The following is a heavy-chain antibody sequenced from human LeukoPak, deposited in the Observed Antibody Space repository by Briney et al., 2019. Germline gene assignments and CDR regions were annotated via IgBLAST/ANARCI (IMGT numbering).Heavy chain of an antibody. CDR2: VLSRAGGGTI. D-gene: IGHD5-12*01. Sequence: KPGESLRLSCAVSGLTFSNAWMNWARQAPGKGLEWVGRVLSRAGGGTIDYAAPVKGRFTISRDDSKNALFLQMNSLRTEDTAVYYCVTGGGYNGLDYWGQGALVTVSS. CDR1: GLTFSNAW. CDR3: VTGGGYNGLDY. J-gene: IGHJ4*02. V-gene: IGHV3-15*07.